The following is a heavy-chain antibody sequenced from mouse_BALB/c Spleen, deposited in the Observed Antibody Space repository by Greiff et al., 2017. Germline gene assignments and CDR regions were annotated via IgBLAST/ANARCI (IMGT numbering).Heavy chain of an antibody. CDR3: ARGGNLFAY. Sequence: EVMLVESGGGLVQPGGSRKLSCAASGFTFSSFGMHWVRQAPEKGLEWVAYISSGSSTIYYADTVKGRFTISRDNPKNTLFLQMTSLRSEDTAMYYCARGGNLFAYWGQGTLVTVSA. CDR2: ISSGSSTI. CDR1: GFTFSSFG. D-gene: IGHD2-1*01. V-gene: IGHV5-17*02. J-gene: IGHJ3*01.